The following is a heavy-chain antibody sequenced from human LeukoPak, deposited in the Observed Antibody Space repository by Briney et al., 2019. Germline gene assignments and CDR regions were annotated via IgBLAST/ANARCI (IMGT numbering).Heavy chain of an antibody. Sequence: SVKVSCKASGDTFSSYAISWVRQAPGQGLEWMGGIIPIFGTANYAQKFQGRVTITADESTSTAYMELSSLRSEDTAVYYCAKTAGIAAAGAFDPWGQGTLVTVSS. CDR1: GDTFSSYA. CDR3: AKTAGIAAAGAFDP. V-gene: IGHV1-69*13. CDR2: IIPIFGTA. J-gene: IGHJ5*02. D-gene: IGHD6-13*01.